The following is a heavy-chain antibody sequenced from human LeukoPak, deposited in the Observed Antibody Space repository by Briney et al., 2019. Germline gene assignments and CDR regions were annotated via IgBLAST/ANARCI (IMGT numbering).Heavy chain of an antibody. V-gene: IGHV3-74*01. J-gene: IGHJ4*02. CDR2: IKSDGITT. CDR3: ARGMFHGYCTDY. Sequence: GGSLRLSCAASGFTFTNYWIHWVRQAPGKGLMWVSRIKSDGITTNYADSVKGRFTISRDNAKDTVYLQMNSLRAEDTAVYFCARGMFHGYCTDYWGQGTWVPVSS. D-gene: IGHD3-3*01. CDR1: GFTFTNYW.